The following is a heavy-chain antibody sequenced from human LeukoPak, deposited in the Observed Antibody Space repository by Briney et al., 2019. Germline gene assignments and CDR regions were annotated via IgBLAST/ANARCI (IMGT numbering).Heavy chain of an antibody. CDR3: ARGSVRVATLDY. J-gene: IGHJ4*02. Sequence: PGGSLRLSCAASGFTFSSNSMNWVRQAPGRGLEWVSVITNNGATTYYADSVKGRFTISRDNSKNMLYLQMNSLRAEDTAVYYCARGSVRVATLDYWGQGTLVTVSS. CDR2: ITNNGATT. V-gene: IGHV3-23*01. CDR1: GFTFSSNS. D-gene: IGHD5-12*01.